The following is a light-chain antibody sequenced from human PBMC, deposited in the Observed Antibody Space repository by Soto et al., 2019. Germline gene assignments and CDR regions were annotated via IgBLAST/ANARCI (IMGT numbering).Light chain of an antibody. CDR1: SSVVGHYSY. J-gene: IGLJ3*02. V-gene: IGLV2-11*01. CDR3: CSYAGTYTSINWV. Sequence: QTLLTQPRSVSGSPGQLVTISCTGTSSVVGHYSYVSWYQHHSGKAPKLMIYDVKKRPSGVPDRFSGSKSGNTASLTISGLQAEDEAEFFCCSYAGTYTSINWVVGGGTQLTVL. CDR2: DVK.